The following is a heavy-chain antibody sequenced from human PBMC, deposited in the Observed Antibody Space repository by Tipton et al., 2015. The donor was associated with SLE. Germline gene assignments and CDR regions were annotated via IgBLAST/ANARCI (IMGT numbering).Heavy chain of an antibody. CDR2: FYYGKST. D-gene: IGHD1-1*01. CDR3: ARTTEYFDP. J-gene: IGHJ5*02. CDR1: GGSISSSSFY. V-gene: IGHV4-39*07. Sequence: TLSLTCTVSGGSISSSSFYWGWIRQPPGKGLEWIGSFYYGKSTFYNPSLKTRVTMSVDTSKSQFSLKLTSVTAADTAVYYCARTTEYFDPWGQGTLVTVSS.